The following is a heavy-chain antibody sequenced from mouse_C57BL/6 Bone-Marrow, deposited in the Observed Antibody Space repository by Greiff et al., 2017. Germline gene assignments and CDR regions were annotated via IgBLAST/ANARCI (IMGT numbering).Heavy chain of an antibody. V-gene: IGHV5-4*03. D-gene: IGHD1-1*01. Sequence: EVKLMESGGGLVKPGGSLKLSCAASGFTFSSYAMSWVRQTPEKRLEWVATISDGGSYTYYPDNVKGRFTISRDNAKNNLYLQMSHLKSEDTAMYYCARGITTVPWFAYWGQGTLVTVSA. CDR3: ARGITTVPWFAY. J-gene: IGHJ3*01. CDR1: GFTFSSYA. CDR2: ISDGGSYT.